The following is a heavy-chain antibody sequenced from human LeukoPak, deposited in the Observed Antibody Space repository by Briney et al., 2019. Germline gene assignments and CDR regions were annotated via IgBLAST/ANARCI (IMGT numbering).Heavy chain of an antibody. CDR2: IYPNSGDT. J-gene: IGHJ4*02. Sequence: GASVKVSCKTSGYTFTGYYMHWVRQAPGQGLEWMGWIYPNSGDTNYAQKFQGRVTMTRNTSISTAYMELSSLRSEDTAVYYCARRAGAYSHPYDYWGQGTLVTVSS. D-gene: IGHD4/OR15-4a*01. CDR3: ARRAGAYSHPYDY. CDR1: GYTFTGYY. V-gene: IGHV1-2*02.